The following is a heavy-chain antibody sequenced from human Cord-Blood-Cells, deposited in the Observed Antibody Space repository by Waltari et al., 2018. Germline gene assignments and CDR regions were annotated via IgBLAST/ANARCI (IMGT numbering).Heavy chain of an antibody. CDR3: ARAPVDLDY. D-gene: IGHD2-2*01. J-gene: IGHJ4*02. CDR2: INHGGST. V-gene: IGHV4-34*01. Sequence: QVQLQQWGAGLLTPSETPSLTSAVSGGSFSGYSWSWIRQPPGKGLEWIGGINHGGSTNYNPSLKSRVTISVDTSKNQFSLKLSSVTAADTAVYYCARAPVDLDYWGQGTLVTVSS. CDR1: GGSFSGYS.